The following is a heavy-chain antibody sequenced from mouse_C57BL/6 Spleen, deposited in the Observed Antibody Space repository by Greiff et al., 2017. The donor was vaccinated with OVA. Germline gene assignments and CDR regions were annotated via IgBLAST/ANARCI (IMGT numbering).Heavy chain of an antibody. CDR3: AIDYGGFAY. V-gene: IGHV1-61*01. Sequence: VQLQEPGAELVRPGSSVKLSCKASGYTFTSYWMDWVKQRPGQGLEWIGNIYPSDSETHYNQKFKDKATLTVDKSSSTAYMQLSSLTSEDSAVYYCAIDYGGFAYWGQGTLVTVSA. CDR2: IYPSDSET. CDR1: GYTFTSYW. D-gene: IGHD2-4*01. J-gene: IGHJ3*01.